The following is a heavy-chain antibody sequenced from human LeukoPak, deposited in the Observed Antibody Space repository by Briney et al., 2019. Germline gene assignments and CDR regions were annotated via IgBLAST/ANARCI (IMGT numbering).Heavy chain of an antibody. CDR3: ARAEGAAAGTYYFDY. CDR1: GGSISSYY. V-gene: IGHV4-59*12. Sequence: SETLSLTCTVSGGSISSYYWSWIRQPPGKGLEWIGYIYHSGSTYYNPSLKSRVTISVDRSKNQFSLKLSSVTAADTAVYYCARAEGAAAGTYYFDYWGQGTLVTVSS. J-gene: IGHJ4*02. D-gene: IGHD6-13*01. CDR2: IYHSGST.